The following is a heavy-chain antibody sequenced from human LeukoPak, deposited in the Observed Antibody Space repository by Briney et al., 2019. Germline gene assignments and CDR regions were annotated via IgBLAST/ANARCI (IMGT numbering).Heavy chain of an antibody. CDR1: GFTFTSSA. V-gene: IGHV1-58*02. CDR2: IVVGSGNT. Sequence: SVKVSCKASGFTFTSSAMQWVRQARGQRLEWIGWIVVGSGNTDYAQKFQERVTITRDMSTSTAYMELSSLRSEDTAVYYCAAGIVVVTATYYYYYYGMDVWGQGTTVTVSS. J-gene: IGHJ6*02. D-gene: IGHD2-21*02. CDR3: AAGIVVVTATYYYYYYGMDV.